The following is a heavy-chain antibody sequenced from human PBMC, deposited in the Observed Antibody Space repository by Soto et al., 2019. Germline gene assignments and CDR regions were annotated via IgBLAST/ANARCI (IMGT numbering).Heavy chain of an antibody. J-gene: IGHJ5*02. CDR1: GYTFTNYG. D-gene: IGHD1-26*01. Sequence: ASVKVSCKASGYTFTNYGLTWVRQAPGQGLEWMGWISAYNGNTNYAQKFQGRVTMTTDTSASTAYMELRSLRSDDTAVYYCARIVGADRRWFDPWGQGTLVTVSS. V-gene: IGHV1-18*01. CDR2: ISAYNGNT. CDR3: ARIVGADRRWFDP.